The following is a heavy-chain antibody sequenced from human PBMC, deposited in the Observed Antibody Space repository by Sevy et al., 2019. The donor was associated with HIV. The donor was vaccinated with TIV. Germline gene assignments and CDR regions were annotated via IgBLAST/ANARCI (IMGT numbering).Heavy chain of an antibody. Sequence: SETLSLTCTVSGDSMNTYYWAWIRQPPGKSLEWVGYILYSGRTEYNPSLKSRVTMALDKSKNEFSQRLSSVTAADTAVYYGARLLSGDNWFDPWGQGRLVTVSS. D-gene: IGHD3-10*01. CDR3: ARLLSGDNWFDP. CDR2: ILYSGRT. J-gene: IGHJ5*02. CDR1: GDSMNTYY. V-gene: IGHV4-59*01.